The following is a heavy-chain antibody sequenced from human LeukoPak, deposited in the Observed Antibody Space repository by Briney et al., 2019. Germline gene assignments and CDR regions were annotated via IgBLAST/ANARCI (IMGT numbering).Heavy chain of an antibody. Sequence: ASVKVSCKASGYTFTSYAMHWVRQAPGQRLEWMGWINAGNGNTKYSQKFQGRVTITRDTSASTAYMELSSLRSEDTAVYYCARGSTSSWNDAFDIWGQGTMVTVSS. CDR3: ARGSTSSWNDAFDI. CDR1: GYTFTSYA. CDR2: INAGNGNT. D-gene: IGHD2-2*01. J-gene: IGHJ3*02. V-gene: IGHV1-3*01.